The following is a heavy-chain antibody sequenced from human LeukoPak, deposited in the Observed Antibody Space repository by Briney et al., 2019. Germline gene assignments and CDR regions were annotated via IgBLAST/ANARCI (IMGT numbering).Heavy chain of an antibody. CDR2: VYPGRSP. V-gene: IGHV4-34*01. D-gene: IGHD3-9*01. CDR1: GGSFSASF. J-gene: IGHJ5*02. CDR3: ARRPPAAEIDWHGNWFDP. Sequence: PSETLSLTCAVYGGSFSASFWTWIRQPPGKGLEWIGEVYPGRSPNYNPSLKSRVSISVDTSKNQFFLKLNSVTATDTAIYYCARRPPAAEIDWHGNWFDPWGQGTLVTVSS.